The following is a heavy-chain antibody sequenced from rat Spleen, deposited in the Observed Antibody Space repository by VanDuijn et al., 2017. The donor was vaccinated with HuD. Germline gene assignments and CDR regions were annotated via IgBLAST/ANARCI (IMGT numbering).Heavy chain of an antibody. Sequence: QVQLKESGPGLVQPSQTLSLTCTVSGFSLTSYSVHWVRQPPGKGLEWMGRMRYNGDTSYNSLLKSRLSITRDISESQVFLKMNSLQTEDTATYYCARANRDSYAHFDHWGQGVMVTVSS. CDR3: ARANRDSYAHFDH. V-gene: IGHV2-63*01. CDR1: GFSLTSYS. D-gene: IGHD1-12*01. CDR2: MRYNGDT. J-gene: IGHJ2*01.